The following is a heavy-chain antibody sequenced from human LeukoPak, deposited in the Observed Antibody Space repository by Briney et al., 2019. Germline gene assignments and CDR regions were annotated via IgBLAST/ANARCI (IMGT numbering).Heavy chain of an antibody. D-gene: IGHD3-16*01. Sequence: GGSLRLSCAASGFTFSSSWMDWVRQAPGKGLEWVSYITSSGSSMYYADSVKGRFTISRDNAKNSLYLQMNSLRAEDTAVYYCAREGARPFDYWGQGTLVIVSS. CDR1: GFTFSSSW. CDR3: AREGARPFDY. CDR2: ITSSGSSM. J-gene: IGHJ4*02. V-gene: IGHV3-48*04.